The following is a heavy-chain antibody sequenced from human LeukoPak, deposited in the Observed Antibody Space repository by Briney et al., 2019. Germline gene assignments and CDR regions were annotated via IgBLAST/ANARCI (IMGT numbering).Heavy chain of an antibody. V-gene: IGHV1-2*02. CDR2: INPKSGAT. CDR1: GYTFTGYY. J-gene: IGHJ6*02. Sequence: ASVKFSCKASGYTFTGYYMHWVRQAPGQGLEWMGWINPKSGATTYAQKFQDRVTLTGDTSINTAYMDLSGLTSDDTAVFYCAKGATEGYYYYYGLDVWGQGTTVTVSS. CDR3: AKGATEGYYYYYGLDV.